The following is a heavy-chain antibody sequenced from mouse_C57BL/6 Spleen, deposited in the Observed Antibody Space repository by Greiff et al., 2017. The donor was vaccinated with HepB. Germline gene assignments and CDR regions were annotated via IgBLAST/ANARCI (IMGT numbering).Heavy chain of an antibody. V-gene: IGHV5-6*01. J-gene: IGHJ4*01. CDR1: GFTFSSYG. D-gene: IGHD4-1*01. CDR2: ISSGGSYT. Sequence: EVKLQESGGDLVKPGGSLKLSSAASGFTFSSYGMSWVRQTPDKRLEWVATISSGGSYTYYPDSVKGRFTISRDNAKNTLYLQMSSLKSEDTAMYYCARLTGTSYAMDYWGQGTSVTVSS. CDR3: ARLTGTSYAMDY.